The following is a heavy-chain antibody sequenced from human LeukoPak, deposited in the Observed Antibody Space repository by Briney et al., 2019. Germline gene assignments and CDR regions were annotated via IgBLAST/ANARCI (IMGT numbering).Heavy chain of an antibody. CDR1: GYTFTSYG. Sequence: GASVKLSCKASGYTFTSYGISWVRQAPGQGLEWMGWVSAYNGNTNYAQKLQGRVTMTTDTSTSTAYMELRSLRSDDTAVYYCARRSYDILTGYYNFDYWGQGTLVTVSS. V-gene: IGHV1-18*04. CDR2: VSAYNGNT. CDR3: ARRSYDILTGYYNFDY. J-gene: IGHJ4*02. D-gene: IGHD3-9*01.